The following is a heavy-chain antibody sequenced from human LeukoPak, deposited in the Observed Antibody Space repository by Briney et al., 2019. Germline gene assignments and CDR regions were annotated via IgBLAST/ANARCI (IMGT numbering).Heavy chain of an antibody. CDR3: ARLPSY. CDR2: IYIDGSK. V-gene: IGHV3-66*02. CDR1: GVTVSSHY. J-gene: IGHJ4*02. Sequence: GGSLRLSCAASGVTVSSHYMTWVRQAPGKGLEWVSVIYIDGSKYYADSVKGRFTNSRDHSKNTLCLQLNSLRPEDTAVYYCARLPSYWGQGTLVTVSS.